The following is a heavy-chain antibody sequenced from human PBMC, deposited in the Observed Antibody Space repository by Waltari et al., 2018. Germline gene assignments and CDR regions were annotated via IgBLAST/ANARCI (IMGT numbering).Heavy chain of an antibody. CDR2: ITAXGGST. V-gene: IGHV3-23*01. Sequence: EVQLLESXGGLVQPGESXRLSCXASGFXFSNYAMSWVRRAPGKGLEWVSGITAXGGSTYYTXSVKXRFXTSXXXSXNTLYLQXXXLRAXDTAVYYCAXXSGAFDIXGQGTMVTVXS. CDR1: GFXFSNYA. D-gene: IGHD6-25*01. J-gene: IGHJ3*02. CDR3: AXXSGAFDI.